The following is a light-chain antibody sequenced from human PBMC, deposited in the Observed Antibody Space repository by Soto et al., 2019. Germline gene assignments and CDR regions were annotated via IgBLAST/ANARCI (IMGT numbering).Light chain of an antibody. V-gene: IGKV3-20*01. CDR1: QSVSSSY. Sequence: EIALTQSPGTLSLSPGERATLSCRASQSVSSSYLAWYQQKPGQAPRLLIYGASSRDTGIPDRFSGSGSGTDFTLTISRLEPEDFAVYYCQQHGSSPRTFGQGTKVEIK. J-gene: IGKJ1*01. CDR3: QQHGSSPRT. CDR2: GAS.